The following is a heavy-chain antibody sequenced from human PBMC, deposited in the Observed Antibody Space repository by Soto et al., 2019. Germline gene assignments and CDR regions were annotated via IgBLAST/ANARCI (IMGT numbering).Heavy chain of an antibody. J-gene: IGHJ3*02. CDR3: ARERYDYICGSYRYTVSAFDI. CDR2: ITQDGSEK. Sequence: EVQLVESGGGLVQPGGSLRLSCAASGFTFSSYWMSWVRQAPGKGLEWVANITQDGSEKYYVDSVKGRFTISRDNAKNSLYLQMNRLRAEDTAVYYCARERYDYICGSYRYTVSAFDIWGQGTMVTVSS. V-gene: IGHV3-7*01. D-gene: IGHD3-16*02. CDR1: GFTFSSYW.